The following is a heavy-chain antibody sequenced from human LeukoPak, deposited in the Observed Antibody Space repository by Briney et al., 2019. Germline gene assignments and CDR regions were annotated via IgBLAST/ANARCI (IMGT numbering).Heavy chain of an antibody. CDR3: AKGSHSSGWYALFDY. J-gene: IGHJ4*02. CDR1: GFTFSSYA. V-gene: IGHV3-23*01. D-gene: IGHD6-19*01. Sequence: PGGSLRLSCAASGFTFSSYAMSWVRQAPGKGLEWVSAISGSGGSTYYADSVKGRFTISRDNSKNTLYLQMNSLRAEDTAVYNCAKGSHSSGWYALFDYWGQGTLVTVSS. CDR2: ISGSGGST.